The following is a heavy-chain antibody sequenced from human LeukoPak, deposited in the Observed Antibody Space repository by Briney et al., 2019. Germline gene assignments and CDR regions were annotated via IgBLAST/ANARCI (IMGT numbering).Heavy chain of an antibody. CDR3: AKTSSGYTGYFDY. J-gene: IGHJ4*02. V-gene: IGHV3-48*04. CDR1: GFSFTSHS. CDR2: ISSESGTK. D-gene: IGHD3-22*01. Sequence: GGSLRLSCVASGFSFTSHSMNWVRQAPGKGLEWVSYISSESGTKYHADSVKGRFTISRDNAKNSLYLQMNSLRAEDTAVYYCAKTSSGYTGYFDYWGQGTLVTVSS.